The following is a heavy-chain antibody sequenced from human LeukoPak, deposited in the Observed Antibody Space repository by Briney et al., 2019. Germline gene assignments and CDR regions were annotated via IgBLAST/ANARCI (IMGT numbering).Heavy chain of an antibody. V-gene: IGHV3-21*01. Sequence: GGSLRLSCAASGFTFSSYSMNWVRQAPGKGLEWVSSISSSSSHIYYADSVKGRFTISRDNAKNSLYLQMNSLRAEDTAVYYCARDSQITYYYDSSGFHWFDPWGQGTLVTVSS. CDR2: ISSSSSHI. CDR1: GFTFSSYS. J-gene: IGHJ5*02. CDR3: ARDSQITYYYDSSGFHWFDP. D-gene: IGHD3-22*01.